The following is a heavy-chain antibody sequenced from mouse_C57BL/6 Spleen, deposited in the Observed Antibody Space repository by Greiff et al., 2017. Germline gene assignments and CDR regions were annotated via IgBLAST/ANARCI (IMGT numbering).Heavy chain of an antibody. V-gene: IGHV1-55*01. CDR3: AREGYYGNWVDY. J-gene: IGHJ2*01. CDR2: IYPGSGST. CDR1: GYTFTSYW. Sequence: QVQLQQPGAELVKPGASVKMSCKASGYTFTSYWITWVKQRPGQGLEWIGDIYPGSGSTNYNEKFKSKATLTVDTSSSTAYMQLSSLTSEDSAVYYCAREGYYGNWVDYWGQGTTLTVSS. D-gene: IGHD2-1*01.